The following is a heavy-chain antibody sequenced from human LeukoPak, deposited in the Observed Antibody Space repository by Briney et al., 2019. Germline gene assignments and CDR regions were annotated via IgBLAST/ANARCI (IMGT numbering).Heavy chain of an antibody. D-gene: IGHD3-22*01. CDR3: ATRGYYYDSGGYPGDYFDY. J-gene: IGHJ4*02. CDR1: GGSFSGYY. CDR2: INHSGST. V-gene: IGHV4-34*01. Sequence: SETLSLTCAVYGGSFSGYYWSWIRQPPGKGLEWIGEINHSGSTNYNPSLKSRVTISVDTSKNQFSLKLSPVTAADTAVYYCATRGYYYDSGGYPGDYFDYWGQGTLVTVSS.